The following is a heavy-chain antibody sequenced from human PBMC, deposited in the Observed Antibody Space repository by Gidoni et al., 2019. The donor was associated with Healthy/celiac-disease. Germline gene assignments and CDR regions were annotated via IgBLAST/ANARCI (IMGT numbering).Heavy chain of an antibody. Sequence: EVQLVASGGGLVQPGGSLRLSCAASGFTYSSYAMHWVRQAPGKGLEYVSAISSNGGSTYYANSVKGRFTISRDNSKNTLYLQMGSLRAEDMAVYYCARGCGYSGYERYFDYWGQGTLVTVSS. D-gene: IGHD5-12*01. J-gene: IGHJ4*02. V-gene: IGHV3-64*01. CDR3: ARGCGYSGYERYFDY. CDR1: GFTYSSYA. CDR2: ISSNGGST.